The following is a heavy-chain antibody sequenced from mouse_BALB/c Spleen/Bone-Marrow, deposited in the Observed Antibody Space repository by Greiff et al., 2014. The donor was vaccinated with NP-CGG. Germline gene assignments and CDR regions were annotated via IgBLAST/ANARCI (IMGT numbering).Heavy chain of an antibody. CDR1: GFNIKNNY. D-gene: IGHD2-3*01. V-gene: IGHV14-3*02. CDR3: AHDAPFAY. J-gene: IGHJ3*01. Sequence: VKLEESGGELVKPGGSVKLSCTTSGFNIKNNYIHWGEQRPEQGLEWIGRIDPANGNTKYDPEFQGKATITADTSSNTAYLHLSSLTSEDTAVYSCAHDAPFAYWGQGTLVTVSA. CDR2: IDPANGNT.